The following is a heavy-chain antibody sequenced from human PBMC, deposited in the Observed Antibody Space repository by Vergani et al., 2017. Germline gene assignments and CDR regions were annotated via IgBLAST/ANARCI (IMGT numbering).Heavy chain of an antibody. J-gene: IGHJ3*02. CDR3: TRTPYYYDTDAFDI. V-gene: IGHV3-73*02. D-gene: IGHD3-22*01. CDR2: IRSKANSYAT. CDR1: GFTFSGSA. Sequence: EVQLVESGGGLVQPGGSLKLSCAASGFTFSGSAMHWVRQASGKGLEWVGRIRSKANSYATAYAASVKGRFTISRDDSKKTAYLQMNSLKTEDTAVYYCTRTPYYYDTDAFDIWGQGTMVTVSS.